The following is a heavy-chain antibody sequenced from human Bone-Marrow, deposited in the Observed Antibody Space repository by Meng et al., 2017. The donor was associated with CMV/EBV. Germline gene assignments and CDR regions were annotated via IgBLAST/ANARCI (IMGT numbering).Heavy chain of an antibody. D-gene: IGHD4-11*01. CDR3: ARVGLNYGLDY. CDR2: ISQSGST. J-gene: IGHJ4*02. CDR1: GGSFSGYH. V-gene: IGHV4-34*01. Sequence: GSLRLSCAVYGGSFSGYHWSWIRQPPGKGLEWIGEISQSGSTNYNPALKSRVTMSVDTSKNQFSLQLSSVTAADTAVYYCARVGLNYGLDYWGQGTLGTVSS.